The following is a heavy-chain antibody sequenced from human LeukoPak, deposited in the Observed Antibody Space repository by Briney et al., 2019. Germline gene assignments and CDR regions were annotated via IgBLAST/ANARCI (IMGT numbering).Heavy chain of an antibody. D-gene: IGHD3-22*01. CDR1: GYSISSGYF. V-gene: IGHV4-38-2*02. CDR2: FYHSGIT. Sequence: SGTLSLTCTVSGYSISSGYFWGRIRQPPGKGLEWIGSFYHSGITYYNPSLKSRVTISVEMSKNQFSLKLSSVTAADTAVYYCARDRYYYDSSGYRFFDYWGQGTLVTVSS. CDR3: ARDRYYYDSSGYRFFDY. J-gene: IGHJ4*02.